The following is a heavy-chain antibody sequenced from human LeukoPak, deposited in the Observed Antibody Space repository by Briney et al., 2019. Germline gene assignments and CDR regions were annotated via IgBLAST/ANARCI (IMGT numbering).Heavy chain of an antibody. D-gene: IGHD3-10*01. CDR3: ARRGAMVRGVIRGYFDY. Sequence: SETLSLTCTVSGGPISSSSYYWRWIRQPPGKGLEWIGSIYYSGSTYYNPSLKSRVTISVDTSKNQFSLKLSSVTAADTAVYYCARRGAMVRGVIRGYFDYWGQGTLVTVPS. CDR1: GGPISSSSYY. CDR2: IYYSGST. J-gene: IGHJ4*02. V-gene: IGHV4-39*01.